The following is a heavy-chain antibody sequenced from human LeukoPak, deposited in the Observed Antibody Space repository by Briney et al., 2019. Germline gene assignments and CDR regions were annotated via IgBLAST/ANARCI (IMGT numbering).Heavy chain of an antibody. CDR3: ARVNGVLLAIDY. J-gene: IGHJ4*02. CDR1: GGSISSYY. D-gene: IGHD3-10*01. V-gene: IGHV4-4*07. CDR2: IYTSGST. Sequence: PSETLSLTCTVSGGSISSYYWSWIRQPAGKGLEWIGRIYTSGSTNYNPSLKSRLTISVDTSKNQFSLKMSSVTAADTAVYYCARVNGVLLAIDYWGQGTLVTVSS.